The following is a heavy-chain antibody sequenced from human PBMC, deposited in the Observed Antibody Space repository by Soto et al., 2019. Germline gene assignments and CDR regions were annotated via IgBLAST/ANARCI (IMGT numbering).Heavy chain of an antibody. V-gene: IGHV3-23*01. Sequence: EVKLLESGGGLVQLGESLRLSCAASGFRFWTYSMSWVRQAPGKGLEWVSGISGDGSATSYADSLKGRFTVSRDNSKDTLFLQMNTLRVEDMAVYYCAKTRLYDNNDYHRDGFDVWGPGTAVTVS. CDR2: ISGDGSAT. CDR3: AKTRLYDNNDYHRDGFDV. D-gene: IGHD5-12*01. J-gene: IGHJ3*01. CDR1: GFRFWTYS.